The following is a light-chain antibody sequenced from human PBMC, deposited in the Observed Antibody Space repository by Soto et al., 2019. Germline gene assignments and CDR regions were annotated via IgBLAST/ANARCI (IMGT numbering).Light chain of an antibody. CDR2: GNS. J-gene: IGLJ2*01. V-gene: IGLV1-40*01. Sequence: SVLTQPPSVSGAPGQRVTISCTGSSSNIGAGYDVHWYQQLPGTAPKLLIYGNSNRPSGVPDRFSGSKSGTSASLAITGLQAEDEADYYCQSHDSSLSVVFGGGTKLTV. CDR1: SSNIGAGYD. CDR3: QSHDSSLSVV.